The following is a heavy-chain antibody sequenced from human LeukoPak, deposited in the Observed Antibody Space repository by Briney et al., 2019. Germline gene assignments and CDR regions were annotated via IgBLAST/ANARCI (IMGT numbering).Heavy chain of an antibody. CDR1: GFTFSSYG. CDR3: AKDMITFGGVSGHYGMDV. V-gene: IGHV3-33*06. J-gene: IGHJ6*02. CDR2: IWYDGSNK. Sequence: GRSLRLSCAASGFTFSSYGMHWVRQAPGKGLEWVAVIWYDGSNKYYADSVKGRFTISRDNSKNTLYLQMNSLRAEDTALYYCAKDMITFGGVSGHYGMDVWGQGTTVTVSS. D-gene: IGHD3-16*01.